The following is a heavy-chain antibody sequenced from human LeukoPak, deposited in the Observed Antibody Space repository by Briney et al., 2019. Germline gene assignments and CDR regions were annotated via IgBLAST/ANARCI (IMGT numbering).Heavy chain of an antibody. CDR1: GGSISSSSYY. D-gene: IGHD3-10*01. CDR2: IYYSGST. V-gene: IGHV4-39*07. Sequence: SETLSLTCTVSGGSISSSSYYWGWIRQPPGTGLEWIGSIYYSGSTYYNPSLKSRVTISVDTSKNQFSLKLSSVTAADTAVYYCARHKMVRGIGYYYYMDVWGKGTTVTISS. CDR3: ARHKMVRGIGYYYYMDV. J-gene: IGHJ6*03.